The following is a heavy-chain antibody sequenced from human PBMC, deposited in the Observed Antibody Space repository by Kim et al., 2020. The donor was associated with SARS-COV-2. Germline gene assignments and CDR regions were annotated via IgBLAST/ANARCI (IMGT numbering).Heavy chain of an antibody. CDR2: ISSSGSTI. CDR1: GFTFSSYE. CDR3: ARAPWYYYDSSGYYASAFDI. Sequence: GGSLRLSCAASGFTFSSYEMNWVRQAPGKGLEWVSYISSSGSTIYYADSVKGRFTISRDNAKNSLYLQMNSLRAEDTAVYYCARAPWYYYDSSGYYASAFDIWGQGTMVTVSS. J-gene: IGHJ3*02. V-gene: IGHV3-48*03. D-gene: IGHD3-22*01.